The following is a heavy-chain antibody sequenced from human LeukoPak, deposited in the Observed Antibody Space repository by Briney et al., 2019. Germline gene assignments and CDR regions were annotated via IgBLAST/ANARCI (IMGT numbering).Heavy chain of an antibody. J-gene: IGHJ6*03. Sequence: GGSLRLSCAASGFTFSSYAMSWVRQAPGKGLEWVALISYDGNNKFYADSVRGRFTISRDNSRNTLYLQMNSLRGEDAAVYSCARGGIPTGPYYYFYYMDVWGNGTAVAVSS. CDR1: GFTFSSYA. D-gene: IGHD3-10*01. CDR2: ISYDGNNK. V-gene: IGHV3-30*01. CDR3: ARGGIPTGPYYYFYYMDV.